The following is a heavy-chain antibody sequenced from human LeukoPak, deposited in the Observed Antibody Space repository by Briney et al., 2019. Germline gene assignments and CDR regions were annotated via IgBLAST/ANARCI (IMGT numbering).Heavy chain of an antibody. CDR2: IYYSGST. J-gene: IGHJ5*02. CDR1: GGSISSYY. D-gene: IGHD6-13*01. Sequence: SETLSLTCTVSGGSISSYYWSWIRQPPGKGLEWIGYIYYSGSTNYNPSLKSRVTISVDTSKNQFSLKLSSVTAADTAVYYCARAYSSSWYFNWFDPWGQGTLVTVSS. V-gene: IGHV4-59*01. CDR3: ARAYSSSWYFNWFDP.